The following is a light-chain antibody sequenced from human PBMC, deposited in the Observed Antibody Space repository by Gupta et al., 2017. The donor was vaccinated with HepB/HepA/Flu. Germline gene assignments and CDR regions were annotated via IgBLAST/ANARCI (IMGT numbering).Light chain of an antibody. CDR1: QDIDIH. J-gene: IGKJ4*01. Sequence: DIQMTQSPSSLSASVGDRVTITCRSSQDIDIHLAWFQQKPGQAPKPLMYSTSILQSGIPAKFSGSRSGTDFTLTISNLQTEDFATYYSRQPHGYPHTFGGGTNVEIK. CDR2: STS. V-gene: IGKV1-16*02. CDR3: RQPHGYPHT.